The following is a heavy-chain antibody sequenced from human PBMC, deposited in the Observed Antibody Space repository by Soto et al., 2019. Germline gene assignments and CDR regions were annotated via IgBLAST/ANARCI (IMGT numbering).Heavy chain of an antibody. D-gene: IGHD1-20*01. J-gene: IGHJ3*02. CDR2: IYSSGNT. V-gene: IGHV4-4*07. CDR1: GGSIRNYF. CDR3: VSDVESPGISGSWGAFDI. Sequence: QVQLQESGPGLVKPSETLSLICTVSGGSIRNYFWTWIRQPAGKGLEWIGRIYSSGNTVYNASLKSRVTMSIDMSKNQFSLKLSSMTAADTAVYYCVSDVESPGISGSWGAFDIWGQGTVVTVSS.